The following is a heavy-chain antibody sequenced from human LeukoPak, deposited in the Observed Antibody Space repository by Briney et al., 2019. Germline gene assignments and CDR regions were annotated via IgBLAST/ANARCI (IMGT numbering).Heavy chain of an antibody. CDR3: ARTGHYDSSDYRAFDI. V-gene: IGHV1-69*05. Sequence: SVKVSCKASGGTCSSYAISWVRQAPGQGLEWMGGIIPIFGTANYAQKFQGRVTITTDESTSTAYMELSSLRSEDTAVYYCARTGHYDSSDYRAFDIWGQGTMVTVSS. J-gene: IGHJ3*02. D-gene: IGHD3-22*01. CDR1: GGTCSSYA. CDR2: IIPIFGTA.